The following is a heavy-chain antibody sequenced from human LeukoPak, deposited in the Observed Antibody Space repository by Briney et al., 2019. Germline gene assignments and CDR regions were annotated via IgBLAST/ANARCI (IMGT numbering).Heavy chain of an antibody. Sequence: ASVKVSCKASRYTFTGYYMHWVRQAPGQGLEWMGWINPNSGGTNYAQKFQGWVTMTRDTSISTAYMELSSLRSEDTAVYYCARSLYDSSGYYLVYWGQGTLVTVSS. CDR3: ARSLYDSSGYYLVY. J-gene: IGHJ4*02. V-gene: IGHV1-2*04. CDR1: RYTFTGYY. D-gene: IGHD3-22*01. CDR2: INPNSGGT.